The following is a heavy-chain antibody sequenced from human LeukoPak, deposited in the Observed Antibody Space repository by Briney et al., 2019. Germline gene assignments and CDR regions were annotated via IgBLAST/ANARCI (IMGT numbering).Heavy chain of an antibody. CDR3: VREDTPATANY. J-gene: IGHJ4*02. Sequence: GGSLRLSCAASGFNFANHAMSWVRQTPGKGLEWVPAISGGGDITYYADSVRGRFTISRDNSKDTLFLQMHSLTPGDTAVYYCVREDTPATANYWGQGTLVTISS. CDR2: ISGGGDIT. V-gene: IGHV3-23*01. D-gene: IGHD2-21*02. CDR1: GFNFANHA.